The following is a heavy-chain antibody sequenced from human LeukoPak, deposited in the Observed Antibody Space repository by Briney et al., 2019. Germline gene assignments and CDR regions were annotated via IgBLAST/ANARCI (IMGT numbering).Heavy chain of an antibody. CDR2: IIPIFGTA. CDR1: GGAFSSYA. D-gene: IGHD6-13*01. Sequence: SVKVSCKASGGAFSSYAISWVRQAPGQGLEWMGRIIPIFGTANYAQKFQGRVTITTDESTSTAYMELSSLRSEDTAVYYCARGIAAAGTNPFDYWGQGTLVTVSS. J-gene: IGHJ4*02. V-gene: IGHV1-69*05. CDR3: ARGIAAAGTNPFDY.